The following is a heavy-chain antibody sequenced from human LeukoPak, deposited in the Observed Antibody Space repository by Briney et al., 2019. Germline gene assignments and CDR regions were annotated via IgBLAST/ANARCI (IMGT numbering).Heavy chain of an antibody. Sequence: GGSLRLSCAASGFTFNDSGVSWVRQAPGKGLEWVSGINWNGDNTGYADSVKGRFTISRDNAKNSLYLQMNSLRAEDTAVYYCAELGITMIGGVWGKGTTVTISS. CDR1: GFTFNDSG. CDR2: INWNGDNT. CDR3: AELGITMIGGV. J-gene: IGHJ6*04. V-gene: IGHV3-20*04. D-gene: IGHD3-10*02.